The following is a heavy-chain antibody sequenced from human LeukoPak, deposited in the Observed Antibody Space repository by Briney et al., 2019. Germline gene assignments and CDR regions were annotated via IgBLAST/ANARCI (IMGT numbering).Heavy chain of an antibody. D-gene: IGHD3-16*01. CDR3: AKLRVGGLRGGTFDY. CDR1: GYTFSTYG. J-gene: IGHJ4*02. CDR2: ISGSGRST. Sequence: GGSLRLSCAAAGYTFSTYGMSWVRQAPGKGLEWVSGISGSGRSTYYADSVKGRFNISRDNSKSTLYLQMNSLRAEDTAVYYCAKLRVGGLRGGTFDYWGQGTLVTVSS. V-gene: IGHV3-23*01.